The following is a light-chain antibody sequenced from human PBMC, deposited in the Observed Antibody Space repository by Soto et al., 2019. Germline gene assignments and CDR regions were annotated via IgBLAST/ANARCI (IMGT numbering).Light chain of an antibody. CDR2: GAS. CDR1: QSVGSN. CDR3: QQYNNWPTWT. Sequence: EIVLTQSPATLSLSPGERATLSCRASQSVGSNLAWYQQKPGQAPRLLIYGASTRATGIPARFSGSGSETEFTLTISSLQAEDSAVYFCQQYNNWPTWTFGQGTKVDIK. J-gene: IGKJ1*01. V-gene: IGKV3-15*01.